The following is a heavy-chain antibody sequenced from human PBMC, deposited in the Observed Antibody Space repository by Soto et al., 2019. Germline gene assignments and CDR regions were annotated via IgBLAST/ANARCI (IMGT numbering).Heavy chain of an antibody. CDR2: ISYDGSNK. V-gene: IGHV3-30*18. CDR3: AKDLLVEYYYDSSGLAAFDI. D-gene: IGHD3-22*01. J-gene: IGHJ3*02. Sequence: GGSLRLSCAASGFPFSSYGMHWVGQAPRKGLEWVAVISYDGSNKYYADSVKGRFTISRDNSKNTLYLQMNSLRAEDTAVYYCAKDLLVEYYYDSSGLAAFDIGGEGT. CDR1: GFPFSSYG.